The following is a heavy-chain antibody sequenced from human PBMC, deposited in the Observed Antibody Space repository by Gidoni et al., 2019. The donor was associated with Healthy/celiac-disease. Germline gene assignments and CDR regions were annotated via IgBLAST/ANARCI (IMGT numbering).Heavy chain of an antibody. CDR1: GFTFRRYG. CDR3: AKRGGSWDYYYYMDV. CDR2: ISYDGSNK. D-gene: IGHD2-15*01. J-gene: IGHJ6*03. Sequence: QVQLVESGGGVVQPGRSLRLSCAASGFTFRRYGMHWVRQAPGKGLEWVAVISYDGSNKYYADSVKGRFTISRDNSKNTLYLQMNSLRAEDTAVYYCAKRGGSWDYYYYMDVWGKGTTVTVSS. V-gene: IGHV3-30*18.